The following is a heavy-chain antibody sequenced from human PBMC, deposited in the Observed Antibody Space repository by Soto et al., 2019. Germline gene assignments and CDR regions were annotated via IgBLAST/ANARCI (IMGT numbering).Heavy chain of an antibody. J-gene: IGHJ4*02. Sequence: QVQLVQSGAEVKKPGSSVKVSCKASGGTFSSYSINWVRQAPGQGLEWMGEIIPSFGTANYAQKFQGRVTNTADESTSTAYMEMSRLRSEDTAVYYCARDGGRHSGGIDYWGQGTRVTVSS. CDR1: GGTFSSYS. D-gene: IGHD1-26*01. V-gene: IGHV1-69*01. CDR2: IIPSFGTA. CDR3: ARDGGRHSGGIDY.